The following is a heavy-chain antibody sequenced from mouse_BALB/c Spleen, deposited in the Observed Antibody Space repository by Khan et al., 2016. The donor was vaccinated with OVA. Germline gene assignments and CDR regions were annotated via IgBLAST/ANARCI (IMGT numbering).Heavy chain of an antibody. D-gene: IGHD1-1*01. CDR1: GYSFTSYY. J-gene: IGHJ3*01. V-gene: IGHV1-31*01. CDR3: TRHGSTSWFAY. CDR2: IDPFNGGS. Sequence: VQLQQSGPELMKPGASVKISCKASGYSFTSYYIHWVKQSHGKTLEWIGYIDPFNGGSTYNQKFKGKATLTVDKSSSTAYMQLSSLTSEDSAFYYCTRHGSTSWFAYWGQGTLVTVSA.